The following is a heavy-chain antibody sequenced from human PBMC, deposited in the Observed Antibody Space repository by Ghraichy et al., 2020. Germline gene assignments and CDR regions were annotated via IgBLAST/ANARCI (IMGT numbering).Heavy chain of an antibody. V-gene: IGHV6-1*01. CDR2: TYYRSKWYN. CDR3: ARDRIVVVITTYYYGMDV. D-gene: IGHD3-22*01. J-gene: IGHJ6*02. Sequence: SQTLSLTCAISGDSVSSNSAAWNWIRQSPSRGLEWLGRTYYRSKWYNDYAVSVKSRITINPDTSKNQFSLQLNSVTPEDTAVYYCARDRIVVVITTYYYGMDVWGQGTTVTVSS. CDR1: GDSVSSNSAA.